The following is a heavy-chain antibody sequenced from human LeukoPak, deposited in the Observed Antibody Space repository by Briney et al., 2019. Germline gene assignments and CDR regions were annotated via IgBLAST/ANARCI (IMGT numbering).Heavy chain of an antibody. CDR3: ARLRSGSSGAFDI. CDR2: IYYSGST. Sequence: KPSETLSLTCTVSGGSISSGDYYWSWIRQPPGKGLEWIGYIYYSGSTYYNPSLKSRVTISVDTSKNQFSLRLSSVTAADTAVYHCARLRSGSSGAFDIWGQGTMVTVSS. CDR1: GGSISSGDYY. V-gene: IGHV4-30-4*01. J-gene: IGHJ3*02. D-gene: IGHD6-13*01.